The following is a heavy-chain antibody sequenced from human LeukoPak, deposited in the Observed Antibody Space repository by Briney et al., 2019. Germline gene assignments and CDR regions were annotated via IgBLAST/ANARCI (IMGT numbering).Heavy chain of an antibody. J-gene: IGHJ4*02. V-gene: IGHV3-23*01. CDR1: GFTFSSYA. D-gene: IGHD2-2*01. CDR3: AKSDCSSTTCYVLDY. CDR2: ISGSGGST. Sequence: GRSLRLSCAASGFTFSSYAMHWVRQAPGKGLEWVSAISGSGGSTNYADSVKGRFTISRDYSKNTLYLQMNSLRAEDTAVYYCAKSDCSSTTCYVLDYWGQGTLVTVSS.